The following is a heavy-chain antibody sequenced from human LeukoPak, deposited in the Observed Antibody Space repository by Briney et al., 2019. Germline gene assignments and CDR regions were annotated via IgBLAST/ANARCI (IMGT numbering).Heavy chain of an antibody. CDR3: AKAFKFGVIIPPTYYYYYMDV. J-gene: IGHJ6*03. V-gene: IGHV3-23*01. Sequence: GSLRLSCAASGFTFSSYAMSWVRQAPGKGLEWVSAISGSGGSTYYADPVKGRFTISRDNSKNTLYLQMNSLRAEDTAVYYCAKAFKFGVIIPPTYYYYYMDVWGKGTTVTVSS. CDR1: GFTFSSYA. D-gene: IGHD3-3*01. CDR2: ISGSGGST.